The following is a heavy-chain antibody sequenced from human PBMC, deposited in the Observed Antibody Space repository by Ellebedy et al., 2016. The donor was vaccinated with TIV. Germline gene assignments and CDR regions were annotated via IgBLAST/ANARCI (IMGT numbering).Heavy chain of an antibody. D-gene: IGHD2-21*02. V-gene: IGHV3-7*03. CDR1: GFTFSSYS. CDR2: IKQDGSEK. J-gene: IGHJ4*02. Sequence: GESLKISCAAPGFTFSSYSMNWVRQTPGKGLEWVANIKQDGSEKYYLDSVKGRFTISRDNAKNSLYLQMNSLRAEDTAIYYCAKVYCGGDCKLIDYWGQGTLVTVSS. CDR3: AKVYCGGDCKLIDY.